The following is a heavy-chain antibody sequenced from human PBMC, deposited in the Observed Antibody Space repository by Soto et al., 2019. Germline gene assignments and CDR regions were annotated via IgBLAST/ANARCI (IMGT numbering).Heavy chain of an antibody. CDR3: ARAQIVATIRPADY. V-gene: IGHV3-21*01. CDR2: ISSSSSYI. D-gene: IGHD5-12*01. CDR1: GFTFSSYS. J-gene: IGHJ4*02. Sequence: GGSLRLSCAASGFTFSSYSMNWVRQAPGKGLEWVSSISSSSSYIYYADSVKGRFTISRDNAKNSLYLQMNSLRAEDTAVYYCARAQIVATIRPADYWGQGTLVTVSS.